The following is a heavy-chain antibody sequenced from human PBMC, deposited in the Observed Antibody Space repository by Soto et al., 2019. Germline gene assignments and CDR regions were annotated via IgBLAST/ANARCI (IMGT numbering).Heavy chain of an antibody. CDR2: INPNSGGT. Sequence: QVQLVQSGAEVKKPGASVKVSCKASGYTFTGYYMHWVRQAPGQGLEWMGWINPNSGGTNYAQKFQGRVTMTRDTSISTAYMELSRLRSDDTAVYYCARSGLDDYVWGSYRLIGYWGQGTLVTVSA. V-gene: IGHV1-2*02. CDR1: GYTFTGYY. CDR3: ARSGLDDYVWGSYRLIGY. D-gene: IGHD3-16*02. J-gene: IGHJ4*02.